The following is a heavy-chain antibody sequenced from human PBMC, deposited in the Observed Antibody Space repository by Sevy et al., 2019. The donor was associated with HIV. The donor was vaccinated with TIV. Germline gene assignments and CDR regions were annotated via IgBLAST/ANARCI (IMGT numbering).Heavy chain of an antibody. D-gene: IGHD5-12*01. V-gene: IGHV4-59*01. Sequence: SETLSLTCSVSGGPISSYYWSWIRQPPGKRLEWIGYIHYSGSTNYNPSLNSRLTISVDTSKNQFSLRLTSVTAADPAVYYCASAPPVRSGDDSLNWFDPWGQGILVTVSS. CDR2: IHYSGST. J-gene: IGHJ5*02. CDR1: GGPISSYY. CDR3: ASAPPVRSGDDSLNWFDP.